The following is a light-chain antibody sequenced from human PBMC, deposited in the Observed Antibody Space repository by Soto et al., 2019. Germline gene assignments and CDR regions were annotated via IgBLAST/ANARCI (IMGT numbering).Light chain of an antibody. J-gene: IGKJ1*01. CDR2: GAS. CDR3: KQYNDWPRT. CDR1: RSVSSN. Sequence: EIVLTQSPGTLSLSPGESATLSCRASRSVSSNLAWYQQKPGQAPRLLIYGASTRATDIPVRFSGSGSGTEFTLTIRSLQSEDFAVYYCKQYNDWPRTVGQGTKVDIK. V-gene: IGKV3-15*01.